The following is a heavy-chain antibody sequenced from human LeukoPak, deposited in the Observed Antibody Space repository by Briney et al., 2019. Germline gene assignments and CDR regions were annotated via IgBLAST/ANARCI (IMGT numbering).Heavy chain of an antibody. V-gene: IGHV4-39*01. Sequence: SETLSLTCTVSGGSISSGGCYWGWIRQPPGKGLEWIGSMYYSGTTYYSPSLKSRVTISVDTSKNQFSLRLSSVTAADTAIYYCASHRASGIVGATRHAFDIWGQGAMATVSS. D-gene: IGHD1-26*01. CDR3: ASHRASGIVGATRHAFDI. CDR2: MYYSGTT. CDR1: GGSISSGGCY. J-gene: IGHJ3*02.